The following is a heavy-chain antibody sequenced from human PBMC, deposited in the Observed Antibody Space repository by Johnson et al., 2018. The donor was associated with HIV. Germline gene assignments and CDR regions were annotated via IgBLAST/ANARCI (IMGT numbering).Heavy chain of an antibody. CDR3: AREALLATNDAFDI. CDR2: IRGSGGST. V-gene: IGHV3-23*04. J-gene: IGHJ3*02. D-gene: IGHD5-12*01. Sequence: EQLVESGGGLVQPGGSLRLSCAASGFNFSSYAMSWVRPAPGKGLEWVSAIRGSGGSTYYADSVKGRFTISSDKPKNTMYLHRNSLRAEDTAVYYCAREALLATNDAFDIWGQGTMVTVSS. CDR1: GFNFSSYA.